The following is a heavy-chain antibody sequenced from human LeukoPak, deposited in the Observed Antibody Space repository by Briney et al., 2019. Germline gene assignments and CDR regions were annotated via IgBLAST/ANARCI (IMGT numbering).Heavy chain of an antibody. CDR2: IIPIFGTA. CDR3: ARDGRGYYYDSSGYRNAFDI. CDR1: GGTFSSYA. J-gene: IGHJ3*02. Sequence: SVKVSCKASGGTFSSYAISWVRQAPGQGLEWMGGIIPIFGTANYAQKFQGRVTITTEESTSTAYMELSSLRSEDTAVYYCARDGRGYYYDSSGYRNAFDIWGQGTMVTVSS. D-gene: IGHD3-22*01. V-gene: IGHV1-69*05.